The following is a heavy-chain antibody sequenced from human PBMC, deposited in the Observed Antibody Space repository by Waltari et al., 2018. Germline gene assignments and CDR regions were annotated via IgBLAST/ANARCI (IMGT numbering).Heavy chain of an antibody. D-gene: IGHD2-21*01. CDR1: EYTFTSSY. Sequence: QVQLVQSGAEVKKPGASVKISCKTSEYTFTSSYIHWVRQAPGQGLEWMGRNKPRGGSTIYAQKCQGRVTMTRDTSTSTVYMELSSLRSDDTAVYYCALDTGALWMDVWGQGTTVTVSS. J-gene: IGHJ6*02. CDR3: ALDTGALWMDV. CDR2: NKPRGGST. V-gene: IGHV1-46*01.